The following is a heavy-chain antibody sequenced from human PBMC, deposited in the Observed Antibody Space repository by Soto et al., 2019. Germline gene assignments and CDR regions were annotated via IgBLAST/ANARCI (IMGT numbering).Heavy chain of an antibody. CDR1: GFTFSRYA. CDR3: ARDKGYCSGGTCCGDYDYGMDV. Sequence: QVQLVESGGGVVQAGRSLRLSCAASGFTFSRYAMHWVRQAPGKGLEWVAVISYDGSNKYYADSVKGRFTISRDNSKNTMYRQMNSLRAEDTAVYYCARDKGYCSGGTCCGDYDYGMDVWGQGTTVTVSS. J-gene: IGHJ6*02. V-gene: IGHV3-30-3*01. CDR2: ISYDGSNK. D-gene: IGHD2-15*01.